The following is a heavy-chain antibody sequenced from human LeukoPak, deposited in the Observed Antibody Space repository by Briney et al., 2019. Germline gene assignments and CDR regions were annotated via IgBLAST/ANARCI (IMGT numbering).Heavy chain of an antibody. V-gene: IGHV1-46*01. D-gene: IGHD2-15*01. Sequence: ASVKVSCKASGYTFTSYYVHWVRQAPGQGLEWMGIISPSGTSTSYAQKFQGRVTMTRDMSTSTVYMELSSLISEDTAVYYCARGSSRGPRDAFDFWGQGTMVTLSS. CDR1: GYTFTSYY. CDR2: ISPSGTST. J-gene: IGHJ3*01. CDR3: ARGSSRGPRDAFDF.